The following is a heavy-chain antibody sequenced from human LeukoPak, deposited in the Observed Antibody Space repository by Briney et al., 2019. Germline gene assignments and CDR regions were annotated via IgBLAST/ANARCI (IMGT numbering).Heavy chain of an antibody. D-gene: IGHD3-22*01. CDR1: GGTFSSYA. CDR2: IIPIFGTA. J-gene: IGHJ4*02. Sequence: SVKVSCKASGGTFSSYAISWVRQAPGQGLEWMGRIIPIFGTANYAQKFQGRVTITTDESTSTAYMELSSLRSDDTAVYYCTESDSSGYYLFYWGQGTLVTVSS. CDR3: TESDSSGYYLFY. V-gene: IGHV1-69*05.